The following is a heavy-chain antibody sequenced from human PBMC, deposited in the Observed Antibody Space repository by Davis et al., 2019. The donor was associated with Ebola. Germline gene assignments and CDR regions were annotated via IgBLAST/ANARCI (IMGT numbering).Heavy chain of an antibody. CDR1: GGSFSGYY. D-gene: IGHD6-6*01. CDR3: AFTSIAARPFDY. CDR2: INHSGST. J-gene: IGHJ4*02. V-gene: IGHV4-34*01. Sequence: MPSETLSLTCAVYGGSFSGYYWSWIRQPPGKGLEWIGEINHSGSTNYNPSLKSRVTISVDTPKNQFSLKLSSVTAADTAVYYCAFTSIAARPFDYWGQGTLVTVSS.